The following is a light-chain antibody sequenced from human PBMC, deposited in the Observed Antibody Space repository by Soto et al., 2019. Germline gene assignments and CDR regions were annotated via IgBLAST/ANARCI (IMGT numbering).Light chain of an antibody. Sequence: EIVLTQSPGTLSLSPGERATLSCTASQSVSDTYLAWYQQKPGQAPRLLIYGASNRATGIPDRFSGSGSGTDFTLTISRLEPEDFAVYYCQQYGSSGTFGQGTKVDIK. V-gene: IGKV3-20*01. J-gene: IGKJ1*01. CDR3: QQYGSSGT. CDR2: GAS. CDR1: QSVSDTY.